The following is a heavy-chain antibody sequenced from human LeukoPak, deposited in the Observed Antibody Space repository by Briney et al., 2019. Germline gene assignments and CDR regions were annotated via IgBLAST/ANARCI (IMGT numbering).Heavy chain of an antibody. Sequence: ASVKVSCKTSGYTFTGYYMHWVRQAPGQGLEWMGWMNPNNGDTDCAQNFQGRVTMTRDTSMSTAYMELSSLRSEDTALYYCARGRIRYDDYSSGWFVFFEFWGQGSLVTVSS. CDR2: MNPNNGDT. J-gene: IGHJ4*02. D-gene: IGHD6-19*01. CDR3: ARGRIRYDDYSSGWFVFFEF. CDR1: GYTFTGYY. V-gene: IGHV1-2*02.